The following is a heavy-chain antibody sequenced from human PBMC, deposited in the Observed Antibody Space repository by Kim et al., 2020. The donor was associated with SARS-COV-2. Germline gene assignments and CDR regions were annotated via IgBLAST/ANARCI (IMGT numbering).Heavy chain of an antibody. V-gene: IGHV3-30*07. D-gene: IGHD2-21*02. J-gene: IGHJ3*02. Sequence: SVKGRFTISRDNSKNTLYLQMNSLRAEDTAVYYCARGQGVVVTANDAFDIWGQGTMVTVSS. CDR3: ARGQGVVVTANDAFDI.